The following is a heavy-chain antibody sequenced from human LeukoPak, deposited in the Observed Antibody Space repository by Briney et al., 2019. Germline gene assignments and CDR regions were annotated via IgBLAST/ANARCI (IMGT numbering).Heavy chain of an antibody. V-gene: IGHV4-39*01. Sequence: SETLSLTCTVSGGSISSSSYSWGWIRQPPGKGLEWIGSIYYSGSTYYNPSLKSRVTISVDTSKNQFSLKLSSVTAADTAVYYCARYSRDYDFWSGYSDHNWFDPWGQGTLVTVSS. D-gene: IGHD3-3*01. CDR3: ARYSRDYDFWSGYSDHNWFDP. CDR1: GGSISSSSYS. CDR2: IYYSGST. J-gene: IGHJ5*02.